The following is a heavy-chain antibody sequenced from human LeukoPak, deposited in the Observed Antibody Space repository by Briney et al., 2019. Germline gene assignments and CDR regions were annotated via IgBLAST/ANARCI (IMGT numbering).Heavy chain of an antibody. D-gene: IGHD6-13*01. CDR3: TRVGSSSSNAY. V-gene: IGHV3-74*01. CDR1: GLTFSTSW. J-gene: IGHJ4*02. Sequence: GGSLRLSCATSGLTFSTSWMYWVRQAPGKGLVWVSRISGDGTTTTYADSVKGRFTISRDNAKNTLFLQMNSLRVDDTAMYYCTRVGSSSSNAYGSQGALVTVSS. CDR2: ISGDGTTT.